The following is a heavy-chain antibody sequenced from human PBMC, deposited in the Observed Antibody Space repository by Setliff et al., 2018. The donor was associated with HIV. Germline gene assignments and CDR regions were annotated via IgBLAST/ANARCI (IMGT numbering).Heavy chain of an antibody. J-gene: IGHJ4*02. V-gene: IGHV4-39*01. CDR1: GGSITRTPYY. CDR3: VTSSSWSSRLNF. CDR2: IYHTGMT. Sequence: PSETLSLTCTVSGGSITRTPYYRGWIRQPPGKGLECIGRIYHTGMTYDNPSLKSRGTISVDTSKNQISLRLSSVTAADTAVYYCVTSSSWSSRLNFWGPGMLVTVSS. D-gene: IGHD2-2*01.